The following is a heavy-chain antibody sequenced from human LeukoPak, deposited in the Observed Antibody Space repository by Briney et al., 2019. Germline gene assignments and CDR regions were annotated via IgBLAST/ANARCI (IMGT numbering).Heavy chain of an antibody. CDR1: GFTFSSYE. D-gene: IGHD5/OR15-5a*01. CDR2: ISSSGSTI. Sequence: GGPLRLSCAASGFTFSSYEMNWVRQAPGKGLEWVSYISSSGSTIYYADSVKGRFTISRDNAKNSLYLQMNSLRAEDTAVYYCARVLGLLPGYWGQGTLVTVSS. J-gene: IGHJ4*02. V-gene: IGHV3-48*03. CDR3: ARVLGLLPGY.